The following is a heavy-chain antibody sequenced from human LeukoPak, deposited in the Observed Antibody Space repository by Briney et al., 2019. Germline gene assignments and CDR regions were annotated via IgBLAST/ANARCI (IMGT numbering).Heavy chain of an antibody. CDR1: GGTFSSYA. Sequence: SVKVSSKASGGTFSSYAISWVRQAPGQGLEWMGRIIPIFGTANYAQKFQGRVTITTDESTSTAYMELSSLRSEDTAVYYCASGSDSSGFGFDYWGQGTLVTVSS. CDR3: ASGSDSSGFGFDY. D-gene: IGHD3-22*01. CDR2: IIPIFGTA. V-gene: IGHV1-69*05. J-gene: IGHJ4*02.